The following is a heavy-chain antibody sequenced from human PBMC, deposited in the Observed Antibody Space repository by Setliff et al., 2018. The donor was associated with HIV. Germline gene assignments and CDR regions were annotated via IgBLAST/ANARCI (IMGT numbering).Heavy chain of an antibody. J-gene: IGHJ5*02. CDR1: GYTFTGYF. Sequence: GASVKVSCKASGYTFTGYFIHWVRQAPGQGLEWMGRIIPNSAGTNYAQKFQGRVTITRDKSASTAYMELSSLRSEDTAVYYCAGGRFSSSWYFNWFDPWGQGTLVTVSS. CDR2: IIPNSAGT. CDR3: AGGRFSSSWYFNWFDP. V-gene: IGHV1-2*06. D-gene: IGHD6-13*01.